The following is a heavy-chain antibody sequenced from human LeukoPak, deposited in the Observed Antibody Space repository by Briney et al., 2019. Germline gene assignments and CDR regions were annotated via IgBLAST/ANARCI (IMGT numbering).Heavy chain of an antibody. CDR2: IGVAANT. Sequence: GGSLRLSCAASEFTFSSHDMHWVRQTTGKGLEWVSAIGVAANTFYSGSVKGRFTISRDNAKNSLYLLVSSLRADDTAVYYCARQNTPHGNFDYWGQGTLVTVSS. J-gene: IGHJ4*02. V-gene: IGHV3-13*01. D-gene: IGHD1-26*01. CDR3: ARQNTPHGNFDY. CDR1: EFTFSSHD.